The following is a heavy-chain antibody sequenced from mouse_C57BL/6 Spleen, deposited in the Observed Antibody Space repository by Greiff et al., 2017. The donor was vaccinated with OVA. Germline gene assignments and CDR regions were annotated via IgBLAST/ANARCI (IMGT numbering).Heavy chain of an antibody. CDR1: GYTFTSYW. D-gene: IGHD1-1*01. J-gene: IGHJ1*03. V-gene: IGHV1-69*01. Sequence: VQLQQPGAELVMPGASVKLSCKASGYTFTSYWMHWVKQRPGQGLEWIGEIDPSDSYTNYNQKFKGKSTLTVDKSSSTAYMQLSSLTSEDSAVYYCARRGTTVVAWYFDVWGTGTTVTVSS. CDR2: IDPSDSYT. CDR3: ARRGTTVVAWYFDV.